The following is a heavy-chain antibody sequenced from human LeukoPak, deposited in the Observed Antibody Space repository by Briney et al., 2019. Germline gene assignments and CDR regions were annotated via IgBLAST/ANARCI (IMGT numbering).Heavy chain of an antibody. CDR1: GGSVSSTTYY. CDR3: ARYVVYGSGKYYFDY. CDR2: INYSGST. Sequence: PAETLSLTCTVSGGSVSSTTYYWSWIRQPPGKGLEWIASINYSGSTYYNPSLKSRVTISVDTSENQFSLKLSSVTAADTAVYYCARYVVYGSGKYYFDYWGQGTLVTVSS. V-gene: IGHV4-39*01. D-gene: IGHD3-10*01. J-gene: IGHJ4*02.